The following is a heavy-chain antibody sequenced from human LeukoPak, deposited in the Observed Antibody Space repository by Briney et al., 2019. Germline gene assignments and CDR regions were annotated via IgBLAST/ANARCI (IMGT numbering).Heavy chain of an antibody. Sequence: SSETLSLTCTVSGGSISSSSYYWGWIRQPPGKGLEWIGRIYTSGSTNYNPSLKSRVTMSVDTSKNQFSLKLSSVTAADTAVYYCARSYDSSGYYYWGQGTLVTVSS. J-gene: IGHJ4*02. V-gene: IGHV4-39*07. CDR3: ARSYDSSGYYY. CDR2: IYTSGST. D-gene: IGHD3-22*01. CDR1: GGSISSSSYY.